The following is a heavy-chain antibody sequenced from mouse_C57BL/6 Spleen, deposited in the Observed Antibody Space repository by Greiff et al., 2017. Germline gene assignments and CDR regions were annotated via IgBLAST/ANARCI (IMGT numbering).Heavy chain of an antibody. V-gene: IGHV1-19*01. Sequence: EVKLQESGPVLVKPGASVKMSCKASGYTFTDYYMNWVKQSHGKSLEWIGVINPYNGGTSYNQKFKGKATLTVDKSSSTAYMELNSLTSEDSAVYYCARPYGNYDGYYAMDYWGQGTSVTVSS. D-gene: IGHD2-1*01. CDR1: GYTFTDYY. CDR3: ARPYGNYDGYYAMDY. J-gene: IGHJ4*01. CDR2: INPYNGGT.